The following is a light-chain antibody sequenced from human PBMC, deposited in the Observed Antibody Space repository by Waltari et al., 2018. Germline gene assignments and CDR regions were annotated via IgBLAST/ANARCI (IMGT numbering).Light chain of an antibody. J-gene: IGLJ1*01. Sequence: QSALTQPASVSGSPGQSLPISCTGVSNDVGTDNLVAGYQQYPGKAPKLMIYEASKRPSGVSNRFSGSKSGNTASLTISGLQAEDEADYFCCSYVGSSTSYVFGIGTKVTVL. CDR1: SNDVGTDNL. CDR2: EAS. V-gene: IGLV2-23*01. CDR3: CSYVGSSTSYV.